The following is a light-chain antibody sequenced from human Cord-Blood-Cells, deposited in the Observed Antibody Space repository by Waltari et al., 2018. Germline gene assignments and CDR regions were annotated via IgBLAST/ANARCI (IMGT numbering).Light chain of an antibody. CDR3: NSRDSSGNHVV. J-gene: IGLJ2*01. CDR1: SVRSYD. Sequence: SSELTQDPAVSVALGQTVRITCQGDSVRSYDASWYQQRPGQAPVLVIYGKDNRTSVIPDRFSGSSSGNTASLTITGAQEEDEADYYCNSRDSSGNHVVFGGGTKLTVL. CDR2: GKD. V-gene: IGLV3-19*01.